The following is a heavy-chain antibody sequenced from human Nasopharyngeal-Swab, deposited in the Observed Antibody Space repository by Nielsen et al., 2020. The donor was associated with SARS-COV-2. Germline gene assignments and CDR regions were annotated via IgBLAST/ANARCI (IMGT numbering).Heavy chain of an antibody. D-gene: IGHD5/OR15-5a*01. V-gene: IGHV4-59*08. J-gene: IGHJ4*02. CDR2: VYDSGST. CDR1: GGSMSNFH. Sequence: SETLSLTCTVSGGSMSNFHWSWIRLSPGKGLEWIGYVYDSGSTKYNPSLNSRVTISVDTSKPQFSLKVRSVTAADTAMYFCARRLGLRAPFDYWGQGTLVTVSS. CDR3: ARRLGLRAPFDY.